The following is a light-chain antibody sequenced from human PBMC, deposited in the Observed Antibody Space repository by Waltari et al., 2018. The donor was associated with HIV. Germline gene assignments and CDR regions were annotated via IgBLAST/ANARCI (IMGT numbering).Light chain of an antibody. CDR2: WAS. CDR1: QSVLYSSNNKNY. J-gene: IGKJ4*01. CDR3: QQYYSTLALT. Sequence: DIVMTQSPDSLAVSLGEGATINCKSSQSVLYSSNNKNYLAWYQQKPGQPPKLLIYWASTRESGVPDRFSGSGSGTDFTLTISSLQAEDVAVYYCQQYYSTLALTFGGGTKVEIK. V-gene: IGKV4-1*01.